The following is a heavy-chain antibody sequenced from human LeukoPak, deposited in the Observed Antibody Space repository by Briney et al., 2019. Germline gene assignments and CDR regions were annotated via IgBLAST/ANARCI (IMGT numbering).Heavy chain of an antibody. CDR2: INSDGSST. CDR3: ARGLSGYASSLGY. CDR1: GFTFSSYW. V-gene: IGHV3-74*01. Sequence: GGSLRLSCAASGFTFSSYWMHWVRQAPGEGLVWVSRINSDGSSTSYADSVRGRFSISRDNAKNTLYLQMNSLRAEDTAVYYCARGLSGYASSLGYWGQGTLVTVSA. J-gene: IGHJ4*02. D-gene: IGHD6-6*01.